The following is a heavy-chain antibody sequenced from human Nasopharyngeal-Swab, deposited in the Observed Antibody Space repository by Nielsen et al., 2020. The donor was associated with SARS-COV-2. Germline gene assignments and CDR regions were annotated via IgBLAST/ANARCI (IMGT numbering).Heavy chain of an antibody. CDR3: ARAFWSGYYMSYNWFDP. CDR2: IYPGDSET. V-gene: IGHV5-51*01. Sequence: VRQMPGKGLGWMGIIYPGDSETKYSPSFQGQVTISVDTAINTAYLQWSSLQASDTALYYCARAFWSGYYMSYNWFDPWGQGTLVTVSS. J-gene: IGHJ5*02. D-gene: IGHD3-3*01.